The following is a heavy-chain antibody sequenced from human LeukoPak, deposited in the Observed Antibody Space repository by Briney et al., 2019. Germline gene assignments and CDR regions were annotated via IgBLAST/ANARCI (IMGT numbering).Heavy chain of an antibody. D-gene: IGHD6-13*01. Sequence: PSETLSLTCAVSGYSISSGYYWGWIRQPPGKGLEWIGSIYHSGSTYYNPSLKSRVTISVDTSKNQFSLKLSSVTAADTAVYYCATKGSSWLTNDYWGQGTLVTVSS. CDR2: IYHSGST. V-gene: IGHV4-38-2*01. CDR1: GYSISSGYY. CDR3: ATKGSSWLTNDY. J-gene: IGHJ4*02.